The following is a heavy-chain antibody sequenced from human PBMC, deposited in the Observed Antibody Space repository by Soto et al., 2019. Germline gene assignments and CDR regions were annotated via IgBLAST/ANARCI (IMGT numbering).Heavy chain of an antibody. D-gene: IGHD5-12*01. CDR3: ARHHGPTTSEKWFDP. Sequence: QVHLVQSGVEVKTPGASVKVSCQASGYTFFTYDISWVRQAPGQGLEWMGWISTYSGDTKYAQKFSGRVTMTSVTSTTTAYLELRSLRSADTAVFYCARHHGPTTSEKWFDPWGQGTLVTVSS. V-gene: IGHV1-18*01. CDR1: GYTFFTYD. J-gene: IGHJ5*02. CDR2: ISTYSGDT.